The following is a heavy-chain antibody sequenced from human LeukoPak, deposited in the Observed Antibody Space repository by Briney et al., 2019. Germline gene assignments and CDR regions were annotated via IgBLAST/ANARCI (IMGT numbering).Heavy chain of an antibody. Sequence: GGSLRLSCAASGFTFGSYGMHWVRQTPGKGLEWVAVISYDGSNKYYADSVKGRFTISRDNSKNTLYLQMNSLRAEDTAVYYCASSAEQWLAQPLDYWGQGTLVTVSS. CDR2: ISYDGSNK. CDR3: ASSAEQWLAQPLDY. D-gene: IGHD6-19*01. J-gene: IGHJ4*02. V-gene: IGHV3-30*03. CDR1: GFTFGSYG.